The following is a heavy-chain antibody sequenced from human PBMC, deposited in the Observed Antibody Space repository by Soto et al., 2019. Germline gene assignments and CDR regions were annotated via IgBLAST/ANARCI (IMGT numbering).Heavy chain of an antibody. CDR1: GYTFTTCA. V-gene: IGHV1-3*01. Sequence: ASVKVSCKASGYTFTTCAVHWVRQAPGQGLEWMGWINAGNGLTKFSQKFQGRVTITRDTSASTAYMELSSLRSEDTAVYYCARDSFGTMIVVARDAFDIWGQGTMVTV. CDR2: INAGNGLT. CDR3: ARDSFGTMIVVARDAFDI. D-gene: IGHD3-22*01. J-gene: IGHJ3*02.